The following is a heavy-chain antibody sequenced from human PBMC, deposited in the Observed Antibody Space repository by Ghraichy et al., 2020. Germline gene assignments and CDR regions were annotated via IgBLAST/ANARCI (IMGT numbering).Heavy chain of an antibody. CDR2: INPNSGGT. V-gene: IGHV1-2*02. Sequence: ASVKVSCKASGYTFTGYYMHWVRQAPGQGLEWMGWINPNSGGTNYAQKFQGRVTMTRDTSISTAYMELSRLRSHDTAVYYCARDLPRGITGTMSYWGQGTLVTVSS. D-gene: IGHD1-7*01. J-gene: IGHJ4*02. CDR1: GYTFTGYY. CDR3: ARDLPRGITGTMSY.